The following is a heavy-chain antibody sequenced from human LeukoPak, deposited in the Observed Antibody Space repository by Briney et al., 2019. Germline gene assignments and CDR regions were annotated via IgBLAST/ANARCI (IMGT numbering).Heavy chain of an antibody. D-gene: IGHD3-22*01. J-gene: IGHJ3*02. CDR1: GFTSNSYG. Sequence: PGGSLRLSCAASGFTSNSYGMNWVRHPPGKGLEGVAVISYDGSNKYYADSVKGRFTISRDNSKNTLYLQMNSLRAEDTAVYYCAKDGSSGYYPYAFDIWGQGTKVTVSS. CDR3: AKDGSSGYYPYAFDI. V-gene: IGHV3-30*18. CDR2: ISYDGSNK.